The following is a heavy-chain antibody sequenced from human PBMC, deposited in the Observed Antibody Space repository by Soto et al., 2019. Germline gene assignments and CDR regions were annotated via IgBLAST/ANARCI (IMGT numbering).Heavy chain of an antibody. J-gene: IGHJ4*02. CDR3: ASQIWFGEFRFDY. CDR1: GGSISSSSYY. D-gene: IGHD3-10*01. Sequence: SETLSLTCTVSGGSISSSSYYWGWLRQPPGKGLEWIGSIYYSGSTYYNPPLKSRVTISVDTSKNQLSLKLSSVTAADTAVYYCASQIWFGEFRFDYWGQGTLVTVSS. CDR2: IYYSGST. V-gene: IGHV4-39*01.